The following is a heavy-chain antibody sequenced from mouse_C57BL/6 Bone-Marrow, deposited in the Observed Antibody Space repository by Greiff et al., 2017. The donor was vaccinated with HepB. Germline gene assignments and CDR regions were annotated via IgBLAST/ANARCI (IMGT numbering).Heavy chain of an antibody. Sequence: VQLKESGEGLVKPGGSLKLSCAASGFTFSSYAMSWVRQTPEKRLEWVAYISSGGDYIYYADTVKGRFTISRDNARNTLYLQMSSLKSEDTAMYYCTRGPHYYGSSYDDYWGQGTTLTVSS. J-gene: IGHJ2*01. CDR2: ISSGGDYI. V-gene: IGHV5-9-1*02. CDR3: TRGPHYYGSSYDDY. D-gene: IGHD1-1*01. CDR1: GFTFSSYA.